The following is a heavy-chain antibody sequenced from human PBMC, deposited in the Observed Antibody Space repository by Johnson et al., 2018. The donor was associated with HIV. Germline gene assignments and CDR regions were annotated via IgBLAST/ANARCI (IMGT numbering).Heavy chain of an antibody. Sequence: SGGGLIQPGGSLRLSCAASGFTVSSNYMSWVRQAPGKGLEWVSVIYSGGSTYYADSVKGRFTISRDNSKNTLYLQMNSLRAEDTAVYYCAKARGYDPYDAFDIWGQGTMVTVSS. D-gene: IGHD5-12*01. CDR1: GFTVSSNY. J-gene: IGHJ3*02. CDR3: AKARGYDPYDAFDI. V-gene: IGHV3-53*01. CDR2: IYSGGST.